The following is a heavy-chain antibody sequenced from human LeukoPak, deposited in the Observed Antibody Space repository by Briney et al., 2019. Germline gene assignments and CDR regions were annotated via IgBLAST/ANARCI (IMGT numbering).Heavy chain of an antibody. CDR2: IIPIFGTA. CDR3: ARSEKTVILTGYYPNPNWFDP. CDR1: GYTFTSYG. J-gene: IGHJ5*02. V-gene: IGHV1-69*06. Sequence: GASVKVSCKASGYTFTSYGVSWVRQAPGQGLEWMGGIIPIFGTANYAQKFQGRVTITADKSTSTAYMELSSLRSEDTAVYYCARSEKTVILTGYYPNPNWFDPWGQGTLVTVSS. D-gene: IGHD3-9*01.